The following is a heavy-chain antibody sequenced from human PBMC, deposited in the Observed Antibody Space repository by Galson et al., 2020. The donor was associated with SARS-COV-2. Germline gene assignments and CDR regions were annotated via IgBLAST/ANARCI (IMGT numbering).Heavy chain of an antibody. CDR2: IYYTGTT. CDR3: ARPAAGSQ. D-gene: IGHD6-13*01. CDR1: GGTISSSDCY. Sequence: SETLSLTCTASGGTISSSDCYWSWIRQPPGKGLECIGRIYYTGTTYYNPSLKRGVTISIDTSKNQFSQKLNSVSAADTAIYYCARPAAGSQWGQGTLVTVSS. J-gene: IGHJ4*02. V-gene: IGHV4-39*07.